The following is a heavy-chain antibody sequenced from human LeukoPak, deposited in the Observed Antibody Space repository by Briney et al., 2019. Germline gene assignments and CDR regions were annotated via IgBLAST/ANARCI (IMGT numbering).Heavy chain of an antibody. Sequence: SETLSLTCTVSGGSINSGIYYWSWIRQPAGKGLEWIGRIYTSGSTDYNPSLKSRVTISVDTSKNQFSLKLSSVTAADTAVYYCARASQGQQPYLVDYWGQGTLVTVSS. CDR2: IYTSGST. D-gene: IGHD6-13*01. J-gene: IGHJ4*02. CDR3: ARASQGQQPYLVDY. V-gene: IGHV4-61*02. CDR1: GGSINSGIYY.